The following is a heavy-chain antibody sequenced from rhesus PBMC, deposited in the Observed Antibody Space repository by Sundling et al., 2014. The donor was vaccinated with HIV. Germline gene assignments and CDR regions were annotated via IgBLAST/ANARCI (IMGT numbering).Heavy chain of an antibody. CDR2: ISGSGGST. V-gene: IGHV4-173*01. Sequence: QVQLQESGPGLVKPSETLSLTCVVSRGSINSNFWSWIRQPPGQGPEWIGHISGSGGSTDYNPSLKSRVTISTDTSKNQFSLKLTSVTAADTAVYYCARDVRTLGYWGQGVLVTVSS. D-gene: IGHD2-33*01. CDR3: ARDVRTLGY. J-gene: IGHJ4*01. CDR1: RGSINSNF.